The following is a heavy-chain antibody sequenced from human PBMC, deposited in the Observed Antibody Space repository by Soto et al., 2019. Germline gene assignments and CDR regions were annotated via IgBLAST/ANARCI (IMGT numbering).Heavy chain of an antibody. Sequence: QVQLVQSGAEVKKPGASVKVSCKASGYTFTSYGISWVRQAPGQGPEWMGWISTNNGNTNYAQKIRGRGTMTTDTSTSTAYMELRSLRSDDTAVYYCARHTSSWPFDYWGQGTLVTGSS. V-gene: IGHV1-18*01. D-gene: IGHD6-13*01. CDR1: GYTFTSYG. J-gene: IGHJ4*02. CDR2: ISTNNGNT. CDR3: ARHTSSWPFDY.